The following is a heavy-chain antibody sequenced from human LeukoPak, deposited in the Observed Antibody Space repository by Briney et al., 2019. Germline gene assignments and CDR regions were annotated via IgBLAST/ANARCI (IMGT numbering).Heavy chain of an antibody. CDR1: GGSISSYY. CDR2: IYYSGST. V-gene: IGHV4-59*08. CDR3: ARRKPRGVSGFDP. D-gene: IGHD5-12*01. Sequence: SETLSLTCTVSGGSISSYYWSWIRQPPGKGLEWIGYIYYSGSTNYNPSLKSRVTISVDTSKNQFSLKLSSVTAADTAVYYCARRKPRGVSGFDPWGQGTLVTVSS. J-gene: IGHJ5*02.